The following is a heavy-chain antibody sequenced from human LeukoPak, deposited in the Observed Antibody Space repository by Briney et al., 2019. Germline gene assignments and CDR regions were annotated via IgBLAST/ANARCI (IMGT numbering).Heavy chain of an antibody. CDR2: INHSGST. V-gene: IGHV4-34*01. CDR3: ARRVGWGYYFDY. J-gene: IGHJ4*02. D-gene: IGHD1-26*01. Sequence: SETLSLTCAVYGGSFSGYYWIWIRQPPGKGLEWIGEINHSGSTNYNPSLKSRVTISVDTSKNQFSLKLSSVTAADTAVYYCARRVGWGYYFDYWGQGTLVTVSS. CDR1: GGSFSGYY.